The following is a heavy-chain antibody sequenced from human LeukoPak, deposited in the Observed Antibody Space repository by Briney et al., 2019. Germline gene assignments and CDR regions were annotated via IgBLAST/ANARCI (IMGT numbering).Heavy chain of an antibody. J-gene: IGHJ6*02. V-gene: IGHV4-34*01. CDR1: GGSFSGYY. CDR3: ARGFYTMVRGVLSPYYYYGMDV. Sequence: SETLSLTCAVYGGSFSGYYWSWIRQPPGKGLEWIGGINHSGSTNYNPSLKSRVTISVDTSKNQFSLKLSSVTAADTAVYYFARGFYTMVRGVLSPYYYYGMDVWGQGTTVTVSS. D-gene: IGHD3-10*01. CDR2: INHSGST.